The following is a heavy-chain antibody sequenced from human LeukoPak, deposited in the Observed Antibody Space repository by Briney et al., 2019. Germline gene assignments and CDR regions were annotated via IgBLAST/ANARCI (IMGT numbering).Heavy chain of an antibody. CDR3: AKDPRRVARNPLGDDY. V-gene: IGHV3-23*01. D-gene: IGHD3-16*01. CDR1: GFTFSSYA. CDR2: ISGSGGST. Sequence: PGGSLRLSCAASGFTFSSYAMSWVRQAPGKGLEWVSAISGSGGSTYYADPVKGRFTISRDNSKNTLYLQMNSLRAEDTAVYYCAKDPRRVARNPLGDDYWGQGTLVTVSS. J-gene: IGHJ4*02.